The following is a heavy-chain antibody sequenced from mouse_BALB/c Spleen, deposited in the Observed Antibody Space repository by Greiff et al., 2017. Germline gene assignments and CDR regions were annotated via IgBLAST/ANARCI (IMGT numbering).Heavy chain of an antibody. CDR2: ISSGGSYT. J-gene: IGHJ4*01. CDR3: ARVYYGPMDY. V-gene: IGHV5-9-4*01. Sequence: DVHLVESGGGLVKPGGSLKLSCAASGFTFSSYAMSWVRQSPEKRLEWVAEISSGGSYTYYPDTVTGRFTISRDNAKNTLYLEMSSLRSEDTAMYYCARVYYGPMDYWGQGTSVTVSS. D-gene: IGHD2-1*01. CDR1: GFTFSSYA.